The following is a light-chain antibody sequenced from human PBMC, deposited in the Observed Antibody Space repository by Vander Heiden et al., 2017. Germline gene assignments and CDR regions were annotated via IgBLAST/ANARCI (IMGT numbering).Light chain of an antibody. Sequence: SYVLTQPPSVSVAPGKTARITCGVNNIGSKSVHWYQQKPGQAPVLVIYYDSDRPSGIPERFSGSNSGNTATLTISRVEAGDEADYYCQVWDSSSDHWVFGGGTKLTVL. V-gene: IGLV3-21*04. CDR2: YDS. J-gene: IGLJ3*02. CDR3: QVWDSSSDHWV. CDR1: NIGSKS.